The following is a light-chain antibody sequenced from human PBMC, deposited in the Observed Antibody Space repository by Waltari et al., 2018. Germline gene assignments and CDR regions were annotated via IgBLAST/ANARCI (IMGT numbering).Light chain of an antibody. CDR1: ESVSNY. CDR2: DTS. V-gene: IGKV3-11*01. CDR3: QQGSILPLT. Sequence: EVVLTLSPVTLSLAAGERATPSCRASESVSNYLAWYQQKPGQSPRLLIFDTSKRATGIPARFSGSGYGTDFTLTINNLEAEDFALYYCQQGSILPLTFGGGTKVEI. J-gene: IGKJ4*01.